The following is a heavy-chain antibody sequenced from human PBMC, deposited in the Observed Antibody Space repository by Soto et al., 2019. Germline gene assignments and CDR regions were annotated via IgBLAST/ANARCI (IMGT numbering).Heavy chain of an antibody. D-gene: IGHD3-22*01. V-gene: IGHV1-69*13. CDR1: GGTFSSYA. Sequence: ASVKVSCKASGGTFSSYAISWVRQAPGQGLEWMGGIIPIFGTANYAQKFQGRVTITADESTSTAYMELSSLRSEDTAVYYCARVRGDYYDSSGYPELWGQETLVTVSS. CDR2: IIPIFGTA. J-gene: IGHJ4*02. CDR3: ARVRGDYYDSSGYPEL.